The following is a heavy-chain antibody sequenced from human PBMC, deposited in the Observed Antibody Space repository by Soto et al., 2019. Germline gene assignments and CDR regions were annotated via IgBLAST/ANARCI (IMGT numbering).Heavy chain of an antibody. Sequence: PRGSLRLSCEASGFSFSSFAMSWVRQAPGKGLEWVSSISGSGVSAYYADSVKGRFTISRDNSKNTLYLQMNSLRAEDTAVYYCAKDLGYSGYDYVYYYGMDVWGQGTTVTVSS. CDR1: GFSFSSFA. CDR2: ISGSGVSA. D-gene: IGHD5-12*01. V-gene: IGHV3-23*01. CDR3: AKDLGYSGYDYVYYYGMDV. J-gene: IGHJ6*02.